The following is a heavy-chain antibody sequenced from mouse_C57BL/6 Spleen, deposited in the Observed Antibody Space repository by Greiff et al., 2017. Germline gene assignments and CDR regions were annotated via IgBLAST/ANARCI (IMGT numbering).Heavy chain of an antibody. CDR1: GYTFTSYW. D-gene: IGHD3-2*02. CDR2: IDPSDSYT. CDR3: ARRGSSGSAWFAY. V-gene: IGHV1-69*01. Sequence: VQLQQPGAELVMPGASVKLSCKASGYTFTSYWMHWVKQRPGQGLEWIGEIDPSDSYTNYNQKFKGKSTLTVDKSSSTAYMQLSSLTSEDSAVYYCARRGSSGSAWFAYWGQGTLVTVSA. J-gene: IGHJ3*01.